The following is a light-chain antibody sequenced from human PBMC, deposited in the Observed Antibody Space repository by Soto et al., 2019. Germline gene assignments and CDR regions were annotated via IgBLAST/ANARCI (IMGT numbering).Light chain of an antibody. J-gene: IGKJ1*01. CDR2: GAS. V-gene: IGKV3-15*01. CDR1: QSVSSN. Sequence: EIVMTQSPATLSVSPGERATLSCRASQSVSSNLAWYQQKPGQAPRLLIYGASTRATGIPARFSGGGSGSAFTLTVSSLQSEDFAVYYCQQYNNWPPWTFGQGTKVEIK. CDR3: QQYNNWPPWT.